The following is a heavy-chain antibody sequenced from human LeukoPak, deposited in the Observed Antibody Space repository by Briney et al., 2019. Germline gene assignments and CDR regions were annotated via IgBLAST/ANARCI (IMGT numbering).Heavy chain of an antibody. CDR3: ARDRGYSNGYPINN. CDR2: IIPILGIA. Sequence: SVKVSCKASGYTFTSYAISWVRQAPGQGLEWMGRIIPILGIANYAQKFQGRVTITADKSTSTAYMELSSLRSEDTAVYYCARDRGYSNGYPINNWGQGTLVTVSS. V-gene: IGHV1-69*04. J-gene: IGHJ4*02. D-gene: IGHD5-18*01. CDR1: GYTFTSYA.